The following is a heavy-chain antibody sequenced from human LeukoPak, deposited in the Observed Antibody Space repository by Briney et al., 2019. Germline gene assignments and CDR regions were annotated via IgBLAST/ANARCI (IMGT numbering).Heavy chain of an antibody. CDR2: ISPDGNYG. D-gene: IGHD3-3*01. V-gene: IGHV3-74*01. Sequence: GGSLRLSCAASGFTFSNYWIHWVRQVPGKGLVWVSRISPDGNYGNYADSVKGRFTISRDNAKNTVYVQMNSLRSEDTVLFYCVRDWDHYDFDSWGQGTLVTVSS. CDR1: GFTFSNYW. J-gene: IGHJ5*01. CDR3: VRDWDHYDFDS.